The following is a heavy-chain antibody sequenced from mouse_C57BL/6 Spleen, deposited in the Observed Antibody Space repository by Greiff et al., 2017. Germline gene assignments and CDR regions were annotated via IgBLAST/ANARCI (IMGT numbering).Heavy chain of an antibody. CDR1: GYTFTSYG. J-gene: IGHJ2*01. CDR2: IYPRSGNT. Sequence: QVQLQQSGAELARPGASVKLSCKASGYTFTSYGISWVKQRPGQGLEWIGEIYPRSGNTYYNEKFKGKATLTADKSSSTAYMELRSLTSEDSAVYFCAPYGNYQSYYFDYGGQGTTLTVSS. CDR3: APYGNYQSYYFDY. D-gene: IGHD2-1*01. V-gene: IGHV1-81*01.